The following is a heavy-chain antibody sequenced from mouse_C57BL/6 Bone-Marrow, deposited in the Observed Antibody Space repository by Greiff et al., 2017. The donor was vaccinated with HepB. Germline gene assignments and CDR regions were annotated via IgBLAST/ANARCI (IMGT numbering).Heavy chain of an antibody. V-gene: IGHV3-6*01. CDR1: GYSITSGYY. D-gene: IGHD2-5*01. CDR3: ATYSTWDY. J-gene: IGHJ4*01. CDR2: ISYDGSN. Sequence: EVQLQQSGPGLVKPSQSLSLTCSVTGYSITSGYYWNWIRQFPGNKLEWMGYISYDGSNNYNPSLKNRISITRDTSKNQFFLKLNSVTTEDTATYYCATYSTWDYWGQGTSVTVSS.